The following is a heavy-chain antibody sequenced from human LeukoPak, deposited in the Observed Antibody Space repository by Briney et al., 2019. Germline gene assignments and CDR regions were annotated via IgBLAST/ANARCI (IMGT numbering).Heavy chain of an antibody. Sequence: PGRSLRLSCAASGFSFDTHGMHWVRQAPGKGLEWVAVIWYDGSKKYYADSVKGRFTISRDNSKKSLFLQMNSLGAEDTALYYCARDVFADSSGGSFDFWGQGTLVTVSS. D-gene: IGHD3-16*01. V-gene: IGHV3-33*01. CDR1: GFSFDTHG. J-gene: IGHJ4*02. CDR2: IWYDGSKK. CDR3: ARDVFADSSGGSFDF.